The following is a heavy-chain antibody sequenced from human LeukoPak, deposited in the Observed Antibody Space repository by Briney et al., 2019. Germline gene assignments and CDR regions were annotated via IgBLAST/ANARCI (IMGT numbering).Heavy chain of an antibody. J-gene: IGHJ6*03. CDR1: GYTFTSYG. CDR3: ARKKEDNYYYYLDV. Sequence: ASVKVSCKASGYTFTSYGISWVRQAPGQGLEWMGWISAYNGNTNYAQKLQGRVTMTTDTSTSTAYMELRSLRSDDTAVYYCARKKEDNYYYYLDVWGKGTTVTVSS. V-gene: IGHV1-18*01. CDR2: ISAYNGNT.